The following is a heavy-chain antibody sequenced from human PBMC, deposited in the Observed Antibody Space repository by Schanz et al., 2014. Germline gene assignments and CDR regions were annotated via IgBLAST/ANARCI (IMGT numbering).Heavy chain of an antibody. V-gene: IGHV3-30*18. CDR2: ISYDGSSK. J-gene: IGHJ4*02. CDR1: GITLSGYG. Sequence: QVQLVESGGGVVRPGGSLRLSCAASGITLSGYGLHWVRQAPGKGLEWVALISYDGSSKNHADSVQGRFTISRDNSKNTLYLQVNSLRAEDAAVYYCAKHVRSLTGNDYWGQGTLVTVSS. CDR3: AKHVRSLTGNDY. D-gene: IGHD3-9*01.